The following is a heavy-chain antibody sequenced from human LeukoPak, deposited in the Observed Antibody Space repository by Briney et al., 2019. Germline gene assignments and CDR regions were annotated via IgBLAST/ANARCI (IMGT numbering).Heavy chain of an antibody. V-gene: IGHV3-30*02. J-gene: IGHJ6*03. D-gene: IGHD1-14*01. Sequence: GGSLRLSCAASGFTFSNYGIHWVRQAPGKGLEWVAFIRYEYYADSVKGRFTISRDNSKNTLYLQMNSLRAEDTAVYYCARDGNLAGYMDVWGKGTTVTVSS. CDR2: IRYE. CDR3: ARDGNLAGYMDV. CDR1: GFTFSNYG.